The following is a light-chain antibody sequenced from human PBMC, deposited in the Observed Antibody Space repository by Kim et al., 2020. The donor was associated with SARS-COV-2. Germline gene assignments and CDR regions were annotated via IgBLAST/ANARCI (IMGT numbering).Light chain of an antibody. Sequence: SSELTQDPAVSVALGQTVRITCQGDSLRTYSANWYQQKPGQAPILLIYAKNNRPSGIPDRFSGSGSGNTASLTVTGAQAEDEADYYCNSRDSSGNHYVFGPGTKVTVL. CDR3: NSRDSSGNHYV. CDR2: AKN. J-gene: IGLJ1*01. V-gene: IGLV3-19*01. CDR1: SLRTYS.